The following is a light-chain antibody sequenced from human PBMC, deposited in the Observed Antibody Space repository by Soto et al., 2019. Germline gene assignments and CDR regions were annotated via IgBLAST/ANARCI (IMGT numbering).Light chain of an antibody. CDR3: CSYAGSYTGV. CDR2: DVS. V-gene: IGLV2-11*01. CDR1: SSDVGGYNY. J-gene: IGLJ2*01. Sequence: QSVLTQPRSVSGSPGQSVTISCTGTSSDVGGYNYVSWYQQHPGKAPKLMIYDVSKRPSGVPDRFSGSKSGNTASLTISGLQAEDEAHHYCCSYAGSYTGVFGGGTKLTVL.